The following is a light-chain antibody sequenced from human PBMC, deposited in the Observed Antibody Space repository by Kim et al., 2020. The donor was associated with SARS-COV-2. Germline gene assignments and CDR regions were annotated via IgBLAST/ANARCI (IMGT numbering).Light chain of an antibody. CDR1: QYVSNN. V-gene: IGKV3-15*01. CDR2: SMS. Sequence: SVSPGQRVPLSCRASQYVSNNLAWYQQKPGQPPRPLIYSMSTRATGVPDRFSGSGSGIDFTLTINSLQSEDFAAYYCQQYNNWPRTFGQGTKVEI. CDR3: QQYNNWPRT. J-gene: IGKJ1*01.